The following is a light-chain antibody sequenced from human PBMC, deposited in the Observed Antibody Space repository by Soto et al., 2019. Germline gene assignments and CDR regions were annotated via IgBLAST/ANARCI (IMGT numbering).Light chain of an antibody. Sequence: EVVLTQSTATLSVSPGERATFSCRASQNIRTNLAWYQQKPGQVPRLLIYGASTRATGVPARFSGSGSGTEFILTISSLQSEDFAIYYCQQYNNWLLTFGGGTKVDIK. V-gene: IGKV3-15*01. CDR2: GAS. J-gene: IGKJ4*01. CDR3: QQYNNWLLT. CDR1: QNIRTN.